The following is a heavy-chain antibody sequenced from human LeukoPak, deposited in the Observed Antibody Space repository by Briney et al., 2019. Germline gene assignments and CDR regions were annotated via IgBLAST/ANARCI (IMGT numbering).Heavy chain of an antibody. J-gene: IGHJ4*02. CDR3: ARASHSNSSGYPLDF. D-gene: IGHD3-22*01. CDR1: GFTFSDYS. Sequence: SGGSLRLSCAASGFTFSDYSMNWVRQAPGKGLGWVSSINSSGSYIYYADSVKGRFTISRDSAKNSLYLQMNSLRAEDTAVYYCARASHSNSSGYPLDFWGQGTLVTVSS. CDR2: INSSGSYI. V-gene: IGHV3-21*01.